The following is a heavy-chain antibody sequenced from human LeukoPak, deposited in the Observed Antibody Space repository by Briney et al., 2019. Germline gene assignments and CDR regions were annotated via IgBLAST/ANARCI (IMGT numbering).Heavy chain of an antibody. D-gene: IGHD1-26*01. CDR3: ARRGSYRSFDY. Sequence: PSETLSLTCTVSGGSISSSSYYWGWIRQPPEKGLEWIGSIYYSGSTYYNPSLKSRVTISVDTSKNQFSLKLSSVTAADTAVYYCARRGSYRSFDYWGQGTLVTVSS. CDR2: IYYSGST. V-gene: IGHV4-39*01. CDR1: GGSISSSSYY. J-gene: IGHJ4*02.